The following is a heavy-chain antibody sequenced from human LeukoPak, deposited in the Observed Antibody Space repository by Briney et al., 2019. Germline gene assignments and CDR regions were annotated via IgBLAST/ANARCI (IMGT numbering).Heavy chain of an antibody. CDR1: GGSFSDYR. V-gene: IGHV4-34*01. CDR2: INHSGST. CDR3: AKPSNYYGSATDAFDF. J-gene: IGHJ3*01. Sequence: SETLSLTCAVYGGSFSDYRWSWIRQPPGKGLEWIGEINHSGSTNYNPSLKSRVTISVDTSKNHFSLKLNSVTAADTAVYYCAKPSNYYGSATDAFDFWGQGTMVTVSS. D-gene: IGHD3-10*01.